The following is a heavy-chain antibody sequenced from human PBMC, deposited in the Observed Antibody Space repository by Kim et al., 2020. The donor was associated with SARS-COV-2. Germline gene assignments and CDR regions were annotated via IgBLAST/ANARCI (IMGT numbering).Heavy chain of an antibody. CDR2: SVK. D-gene: IGHD2-8*02. V-gene: IGHV3-7*01. Sequence: SVKSYVGSVKGRFTISRDNAGSSIYLQMNSLRTEDTAVYYCAREGTGGFDFWGQGTLVTVSS. J-gene: IGHJ4*02. CDR3: AREGTGGFDF.